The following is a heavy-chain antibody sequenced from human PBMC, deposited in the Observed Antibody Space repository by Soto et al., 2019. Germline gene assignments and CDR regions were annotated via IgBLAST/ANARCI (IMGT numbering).Heavy chain of an antibody. D-gene: IGHD2-2*01. V-gene: IGHV1-69*01. CDR2: IIPIFGTA. J-gene: IGHJ6*02. CDR3: ARYCSSTGCPGYYYYYGMDV. Sequence: QVQLVQSGAEVKKPGSSVKVSCKASGGTFSSYAISWVRQAPGQGLEWMGGIIPIFGTANYAQKFQGRVTITADESTSTAYMELSSLRSEDTAVYYCARYCSSTGCPGYYYYYGMDVWGQGTTVTVSS. CDR1: GGTFSSYA.